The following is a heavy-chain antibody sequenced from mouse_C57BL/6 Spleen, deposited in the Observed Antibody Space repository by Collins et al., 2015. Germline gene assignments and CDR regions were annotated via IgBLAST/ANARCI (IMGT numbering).Heavy chain of an antibody. CDR1: GFSFSSFG. CDR2: FSSGGTYT. CDR3: AVPHYDGDWFAY. V-gene: IGHV5-6*01. J-gene: IGHJ3*01. D-gene: IGHD1-2*01. Sequence: EVQLVESGGDLVKPGGSLKLSCAASGFSFSSFGMSWVRQTPDKTLEWVATFSSGGTYTYYPDSVKGRFTISRDSAKNTLYLQMSSLKSEDTAMYYCAVPHYDGDWFAYWGQGTLVTVSA.